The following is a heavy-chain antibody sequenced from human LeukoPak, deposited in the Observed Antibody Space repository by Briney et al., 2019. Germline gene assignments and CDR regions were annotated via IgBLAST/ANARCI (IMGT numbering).Heavy chain of an antibody. Sequence: GGSLRLSCAASGFTFSDYWMTWVRQAPGKGLEWVSSISSSSSYIYYADSVKGRFTISRDNAKNSLYLQMNSLRAEDTAVYYCARWALYGDTFDYWGQGTLVTVSS. CDR2: ISSSSSYI. J-gene: IGHJ4*02. CDR1: GFTFSDYW. V-gene: IGHV3-21*01. CDR3: ARWALYGDTFDY. D-gene: IGHD4-17*01.